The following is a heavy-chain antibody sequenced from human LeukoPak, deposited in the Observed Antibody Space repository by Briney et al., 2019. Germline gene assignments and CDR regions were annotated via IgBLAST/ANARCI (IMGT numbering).Heavy chain of an antibody. CDR3: ARVSPNTVTNLQYFDY. J-gene: IGHJ4*02. CDR1: GGSISSSSYY. CDR2: IYYSGST. D-gene: IGHD4-17*01. V-gene: IGHV4-39*07. Sequence: SETLSLTCTVSGGSISSSSYYWGWIRQPPGKGLEWIGSIYYSGSTYYNPSLKSRVTISVDTSKNQFSLKLSSVTAADTAVYYCARVSPNTVTNLQYFDYWAREPWSPSPQ.